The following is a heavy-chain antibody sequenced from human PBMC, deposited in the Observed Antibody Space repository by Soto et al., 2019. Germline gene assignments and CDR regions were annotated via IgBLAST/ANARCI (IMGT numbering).Heavy chain of an antibody. D-gene: IGHD3-22*01. Sequence: GESLKISCQGSGYRFSSYWITWVRQKPGKGLEWMGRIDPSDSQTYYSPSFRGHVTISVTKSITTVFLQWSSLRASDTAMYYCARQIYDSDTGPNFQYYFDSWGQGTPVTVSS. V-gene: IGHV5-10-1*01. CDR3: ARQIYDSDTGPNFQYYFDS. J-gene: IGHJ4*02. CDR1: GYRFSSYW. CDR2: IDPSDSQT.